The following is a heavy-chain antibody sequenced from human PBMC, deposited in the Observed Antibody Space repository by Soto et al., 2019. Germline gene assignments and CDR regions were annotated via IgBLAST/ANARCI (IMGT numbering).Heavy chain of an antibody. CDR2: IYYSGST. J-gene: IGHJ5*02. CDR1: GGSISSYY. CDR3: AIALYCSGGRCSLDP. Sequence: SETLSLTCTVSGGSISSYYWSWIRQPPGKGLEWIGYIYYSGSTNYNPSLKSRVTISVDTSKNQFSLTLSSVTAADTAVYYCAIALYCSGGRCSLDPWGQRTLVTVSS. V-gene: IGHV4-59*01. D-gene: IGHD2-15*01.